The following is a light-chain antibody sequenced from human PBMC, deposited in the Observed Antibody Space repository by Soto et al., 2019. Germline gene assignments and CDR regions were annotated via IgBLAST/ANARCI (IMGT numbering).Light chain of an antibody. CDR3: TSYTSNSTPYV. Sequence: QSALTQPASVSGSPGQSITISCAGTSSDVGAYTYVSWYQQHPGKAPKLMIYDVSNRPSGVSNRCSGSKSGNTAFLIISGLQAEDEADYYCTSYTSNSTPYVFGGGTKVTVL. CDR2: DVS. V-gene: IGLV2-14*01. J-gene: IGLJ1*01. CDR1: SSDVGAYTY.